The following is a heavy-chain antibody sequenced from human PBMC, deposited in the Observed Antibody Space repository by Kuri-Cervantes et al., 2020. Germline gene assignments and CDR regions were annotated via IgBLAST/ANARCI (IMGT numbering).Heavy chain of an antibody. CDR2: IYSGGST. D-gene: IGHD5-18*01. CDR1: DGSISSYY. V-gene: IGHV4-4*07. CDR3: ARYTAMIPYFDY. J-gene: IGHJ4*02. Sequence: SETLSLTCTGSDGSISSYYWSWIRQPAGKGLEWIGRIYSGGSTNYNPSLRGRVTISVDTSKNQFSLKLSSVTAADTAVYYCARYTAMIPYFDYWGQGTLVTVSS.